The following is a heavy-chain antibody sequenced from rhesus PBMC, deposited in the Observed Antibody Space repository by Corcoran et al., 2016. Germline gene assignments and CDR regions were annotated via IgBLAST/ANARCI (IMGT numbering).Heavy chain of an antibody. CDR1: GFSLSTSGLR. Sequence: QVTLKESGPALVKPTQTLTLTCTFSGFSLSTSGLRVSWIRQPPGKALEWLARIDGDDNKYSSKSRKSRLTISKETSKNQVVLTMTNMDPVDTATYYCARSGPYSSSYYFDYWGQGVLVTVSS. J-gene: IGHJ4*01. CDR3: ARSGPYSSSYYFDY. V-gene: IGHV2S2*01. D-gene: IGHD6-43*01. CDR2: IDGDDNK.